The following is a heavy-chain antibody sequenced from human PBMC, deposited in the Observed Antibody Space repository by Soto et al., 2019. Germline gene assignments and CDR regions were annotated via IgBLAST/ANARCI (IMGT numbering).Heavy chain of an antibody. CDR1: GGSISSYY. V-gene: IGHV4-59*08. CDR3: ARQRSVVVTQWWFDP. D-gene: IGHD2-15*01. Sequence: SETLSLTCTVSGGSISSYYWSWIRQPPGKGLEWIGYIYHSGSSNYNPSLKSRATILLDTSKNQLSLKLSSVTAADTAVYYCARQRSVVVTQWWFDPWGQGTLVTVSS. CDR2: IYHSGSS. J-gene: IGHJ5*02.